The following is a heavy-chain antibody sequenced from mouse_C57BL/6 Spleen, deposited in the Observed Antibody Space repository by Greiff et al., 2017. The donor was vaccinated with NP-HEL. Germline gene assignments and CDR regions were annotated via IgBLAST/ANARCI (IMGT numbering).Heavy chain of an antibody. J-gene: IGHJ2*01. CDR2: IFPGSGST. CDR3: ARRGYYDYDGHFDY. D-gene: IGHD2-4*01. V-gene: IGHV1-75*01. Sequence: VQLQQSGPELVKPGASVKISCKASGYTFTDYYINWVKQRPGQGLEWIGWIFPGSGSTYYNEKFKGKATLTVDKSSSTAYMLLSSLTSEDSAVYFCARRGYYDYDGHFDYWGQGTTLTVSS. CDR1: GYTFTDYY.